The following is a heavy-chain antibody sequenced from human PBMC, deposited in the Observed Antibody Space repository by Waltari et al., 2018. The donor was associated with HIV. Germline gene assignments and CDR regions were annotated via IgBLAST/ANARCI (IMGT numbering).Heavy chain of an antibody. Sequence: QVQLQQWGAGLLKPSETLSLTCAVYGGSFSGYYWSWIHQPPGKGLEWIGEINHSGSTNYNPSLKSRVTISVDTSKNQFSLKLSSVTAADTAVYYCARVGYCSGGSCYHSGNWFDPWGQGTLVTVSS. D-gene: IGHD2-15*01. CDR3: ARVGYCSGGSCYHSGNWFDP. J-gene: IGHJ5*02. CDR1: GGSFSGYY. CDR2: INHSGST. V-gene: IGHV4-34*01.